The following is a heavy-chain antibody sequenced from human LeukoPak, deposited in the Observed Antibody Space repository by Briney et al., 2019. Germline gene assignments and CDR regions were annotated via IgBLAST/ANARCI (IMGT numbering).Heavy chain of an antibody. J-gene: IGHJ4*02. D-gene: IGHD3-3*01. V-gene: IGHV4-59*01. CDR2: IYYSGST. CDR1: GGSISSYY. Sequence: SETLSLTCTVSGGSISSYYWSWIRQPPGKGLEWIGYIYYSGSTNHNPSLKSRVTISVDTSKNQFSLKLSSVTAADTAVYYCARDRKAGVFDYWGQGTLVTVSS. CDR3: ARDRKAGVFDY.